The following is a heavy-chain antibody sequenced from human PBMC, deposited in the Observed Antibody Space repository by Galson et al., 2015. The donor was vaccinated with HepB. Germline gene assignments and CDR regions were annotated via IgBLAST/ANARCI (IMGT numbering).Heavy chain of an antibody. Sequence: SVKVSCKASGYTFTSYYMHWVRQAPGQGLEWMGIINPSGGSTSYAQKFQGRVTMTRDTSTSTVYMELSSLRSEDTAVYYCARPVRYFDWIPPLGYWGQGTLVTVSS. CDR3: ARPVRYFDWIPPLGY. J-gene: IGHJ4*02. CDR1: GYTFTSYY. V-gene: IGHV1-46*01. D-gene: IGHD3-9*01. CDR2: INPSGGST.